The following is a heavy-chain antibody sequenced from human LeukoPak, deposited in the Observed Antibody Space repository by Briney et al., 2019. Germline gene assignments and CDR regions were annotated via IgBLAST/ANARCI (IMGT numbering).Heavy chain of an antibody. J-gene: IGHJ4*02. CDR3: AKKGAVTATGYFDY. Sequence: GGSLRLSCAASAFTFSNYGMSWVRQAPGKGLEWFSGITNSGGGTFYADSVKGRFTISRDNSKNTLYLQMNNLRAEDTAIYYCAKKGAVTATGYFDYWGQGTLVTVSS. D-gene: IGHD2-21*02. CDR2: ITNSGGGT. V-gene: IGHV3-23*01. CDR1: AFTFSNYG.